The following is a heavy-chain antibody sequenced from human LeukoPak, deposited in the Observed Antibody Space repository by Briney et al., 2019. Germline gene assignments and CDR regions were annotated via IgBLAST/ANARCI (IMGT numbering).Heavy chain of an antibody. J-gene: IGHJ5*02. D-gene: IGHD6-13*01. Sequence: PSETLSLTCIVSGGSISTYYWSWIRQPAGKGLEWIIRIYTSANTNYNPSLKSRVTMSVDKSNNQFSLKLRSVTAADTAVYYCAREADSSSWYEEGWFDPWGQGTLVTVSS. CDR3: AREADSSSWYEEGWFDP. CDR1: GGSISTYY. CDR2: IYTSANT. V-gene: IGHV4-4*07.